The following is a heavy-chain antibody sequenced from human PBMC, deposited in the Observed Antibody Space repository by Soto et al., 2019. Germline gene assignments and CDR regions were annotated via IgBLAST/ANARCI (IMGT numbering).Heavy chain of an antibody. CDR2: IYYSGST. V-gene: IGHV4-59*01. J-gene: IGHJ4*02. Sequence: PSETLSLTCTVSGGSISSYYWSWIRQPPGKGLEWIGYIYYSGSTNYNPSLKSRVTISVDTSKNQFSLRLTSVTAADTAVYYCARSDPISMIRGLPNWIFDYWGQGALVTVSS. CDR1: GGSISSYY. CDR3: ARSDPISMIRGLPNWIFDY. D-gene: IGHD3-10*01.